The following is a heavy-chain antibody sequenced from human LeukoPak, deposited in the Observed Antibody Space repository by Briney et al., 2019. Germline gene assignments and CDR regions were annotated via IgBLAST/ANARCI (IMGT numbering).Heavy chain of an antibody. CDR1: GFTFDDYA. CDR3: AKDLTPEGGAQDY. V-gene: IGHV3-9*01. D-gene: IGHD3-16*01. CDR2: ISWNSGSI. Sequence: PGRSLRLSCAASGFTFDDYAMHWVRQAPGKGLEWVSGISWNSGSIGYADSVKGRFTISRDNAKNSLYLQMNSLRAEDTAVYYCAKDLTPEGGAQDYWGQGTLVTVSS. J-gene: IGHJ4*02.